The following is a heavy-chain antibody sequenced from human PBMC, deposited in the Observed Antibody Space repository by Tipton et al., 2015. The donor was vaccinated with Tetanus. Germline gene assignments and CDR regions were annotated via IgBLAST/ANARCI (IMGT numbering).Heavy chain of an antibody. CDR1: GFTFSSYW. J-gene: IGHJ4*02. CDR3: ARHVRGYSGYDFDY. D-gene: IGHD5-12*01. Sequence: LRLSCAASGFTFSSYWMSWVRQAPGKGLEWIGEINHSGGTNYNPSLKSRVTISLDTSKNQFSLKLSSVTAADTAVYYCARHVRGYSGYDFDYWGQGTLVTVSP. CDR2: INHSGGT. V-gene: IGHV4-34*01.